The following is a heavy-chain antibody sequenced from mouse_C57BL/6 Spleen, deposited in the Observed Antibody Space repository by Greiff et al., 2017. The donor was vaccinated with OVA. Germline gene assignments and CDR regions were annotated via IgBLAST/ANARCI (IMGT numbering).Heavy chain of an antibody. Sequence: QVQLQQPGAELVRPGSSVKLSCKASGYTFTSYWMDWVKQRPGQGLEWIGNIYPSDSETHYNQKFQDKATLTVDKSSSTAYMQLSSLTSEDSAVYYCAKSSGSCRFAYWGQGTLVTVSA. CDR3: AKSSGSCRFAY. CDR2: IYPSDSET. CDR1: GYTFTSYW. V-gene: IGHV1-61*01. J-gene: IGHJ3*01. D-gene: IGHD1-1*01.